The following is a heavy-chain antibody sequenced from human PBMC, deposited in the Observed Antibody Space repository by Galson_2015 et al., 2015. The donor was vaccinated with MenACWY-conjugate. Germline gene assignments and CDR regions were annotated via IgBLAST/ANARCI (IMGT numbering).Heavy chain of an antibody. D-gene: IGHD5/OR15-5a*01. J-gene: IGHJ5*02. CDR1: GYSFTNYW. V-gene: IGHV5-51*01. Sequence: QSGAEVKKSGESLKISCKGSGYSFTNYWIAWVRRMPGKGLEWMGIIWPGDSETRYSPSFQGQVTISADKSISTAYLQWSSLKASDTALYYCARQGIISVGQNWLDPWGQGTLVTVSS. CDR2: IWPGDSET. CDR3: ARQGIISVGQNWLDP.